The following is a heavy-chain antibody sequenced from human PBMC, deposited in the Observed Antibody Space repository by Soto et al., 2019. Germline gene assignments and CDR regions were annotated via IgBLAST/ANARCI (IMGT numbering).Heavy chain of an antibody. D-gene: IGHD2-8*01. Sequence: QVQLVQSGAEVKEPGASVKVSCMASGYSFTSYGLIWLRQAPGQRLEWMGWISPYNGNTNYAQKRQGRVTMTTDTSTNTADMELRSLRSDDTAVYYWARQVGVNPHFDYWGQGTLVAVSS. CDR2: ISPYNGNT. CDR3: ARQVGVNPHFDY. J-gene: IGHJ4*02. CDR1: GYSFTSYG. V-gene: IGHV1-18*01.